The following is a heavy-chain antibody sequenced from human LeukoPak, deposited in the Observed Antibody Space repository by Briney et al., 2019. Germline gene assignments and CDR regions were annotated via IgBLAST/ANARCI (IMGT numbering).Heavy chain of an antibody. V-gene: IGHV4-59*02. CDR2: ILYSGST. J-gene: IGHJ3*02. Sequence: GSLRLSCAASEFTVSSNYMSWVRQPPGKALEWIGNILYSGSTYYSPSLKSRVTISLDTSRNQFSLKLNSVTAADTAVYYCAKSNGYGLIDIWGQGTMVTVSS. CDR3: AKSNGYGLIDI. CDR1: EFTVSSNY. D-gene: IGHD3-22*01.